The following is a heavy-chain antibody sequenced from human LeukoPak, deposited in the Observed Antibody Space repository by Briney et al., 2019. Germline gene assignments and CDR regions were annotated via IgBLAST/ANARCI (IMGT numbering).Heavy chain of an antibody. CDR2: INHSGST. CDR3: ARGRRGYYGSGSYYGY. V-gene: IGHV4-34*01. D-gene: IGHD3-10*01. CDR1: GGSFSGYY. J-gene: IGHJ4*02. Sequence: SETLSLTCAVYGGSFSGYYWSWIRQPTGKGLEWIGEINHSGSTNYNPSLKSRVTISVDTSKNQFSLKLSSVTAADTAVYYCARGRRGYYGSGSYYGYWGQGTLVTVSS.